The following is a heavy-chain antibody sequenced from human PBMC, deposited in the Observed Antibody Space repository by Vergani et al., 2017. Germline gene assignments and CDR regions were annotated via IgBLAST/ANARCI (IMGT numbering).Heavy chain of an antibody. CDR3: AREYSSSWYSTLDY. J-gene: IGHJ4*02. Sequence: EVQLLESGGGLVQPGGSLRLSCAASGFTFSSYAMSWVRQAPGKGLEWVSAITGSGGRTYYADSVKCRFTISRDNSKNTLYLQMNSLIAEDTAVYYCAREYSSSWYSTLDYWGQGTLVTVSS. D-gene: IGHD6-13*01. CDR2: ITGSGGRT. CDR1: GFTFSSYA. V-gene: IGHV3-23*01.